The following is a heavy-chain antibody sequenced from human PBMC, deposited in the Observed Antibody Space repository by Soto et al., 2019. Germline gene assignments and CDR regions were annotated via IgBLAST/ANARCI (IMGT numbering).Heavy chain of an antibody. CDR1: GRSISSSSYY. V-gene: IGHV4-39*01. Sequence: SETLSFTCTDSGRSISSSSYYWVWIPHPPGKVLQWIGSIYYSGSTFYNPSSKGRVTISVDSSKNQFSLKLSSVTAADTAVYYCARPSTSDYYGMDVWGQGTTVTVSS. D-gene: IGHD2-2*01. CDR3: ARPSTSDYYGMDV. CDR2: IYYSGST. J-gene: IGHJ6*02.